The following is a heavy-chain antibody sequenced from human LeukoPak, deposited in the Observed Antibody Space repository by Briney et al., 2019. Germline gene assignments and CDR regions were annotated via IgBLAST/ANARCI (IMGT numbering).Heavy chain of an antibody. Sequence: SPTLSLTLAISVDSVSSNNADWNWIRQSPSRGLEWLGSTYYRSKWYNDYALSVKSRITINPDTSKTQFSPQLNSVTPDGTAVYYCARVRDSRGDPPNWFDPWGQGTLVTGSS. D-gene: IGHD6-25*01. CDR1: VDSVSSNNAD. CDR3: ARVRDSRGDPPNWFDP. J-gene: IGHJ5*02. CDR2: TYYRSKWYN. V-gene: IGHV6-1*01.